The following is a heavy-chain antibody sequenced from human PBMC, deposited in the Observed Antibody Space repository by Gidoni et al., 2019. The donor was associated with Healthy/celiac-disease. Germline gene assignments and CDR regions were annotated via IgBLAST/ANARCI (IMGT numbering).Heavy chain of an antibody. CDR3: AKGEGGGIVVPASLFDY. D-gene: IGHD2-2*01. CDR1: GFTLSSNA. CDR2: ISGSGGST. Sequence: EVQLLESGGGLVQPGGSLRLSCAASGFTLSSNAMSWVRQAPGKGLEWVSAISGSGGSTYYADSVKGRFTISRDNSKNTLYLQMNSLRAEDTAVYYCAKGEGGGIVVPASLFDYWGQGTLVTVSS. V-gene: IGHV3-23*01. J-gene: IGHJ4*02.